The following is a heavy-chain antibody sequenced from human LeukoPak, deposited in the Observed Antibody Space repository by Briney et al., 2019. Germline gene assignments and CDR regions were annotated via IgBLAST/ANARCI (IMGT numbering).Heavy chain of an antibody. CDR3: AKGLIVVVPAAIGYDY. D-gene: IGHD2-2*01. CDR1: GFTFSSYG. J-gene: IGHJ4*02. V-gene: IGHV3-30*02. Sequence: GGSLRLSCAASGFTFSSYGMHWVRQAPGKGLEWVAFIRYDGSNKYYADSVKGRFTISRDNSKNTLYLQMNSLRAEDTAVYYCAKGLIVVVPAAIGYDYWGQGTLVTVSS. CDR2: IRYDGSNK.